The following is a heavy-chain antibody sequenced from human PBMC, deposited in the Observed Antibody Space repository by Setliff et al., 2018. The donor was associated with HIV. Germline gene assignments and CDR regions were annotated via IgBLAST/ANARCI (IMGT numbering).Heavy chain of an antibody. CDR3: ARASSDIPGVDSNYFDD. CDR2: IYTSGP. D-gene: IGHD2-2*01. CDR1: GDSLSSGRNY. V-gene: IGHV4-61*02. J-gene: IGHJ4*02. Sequence: KSSETLSLTCTVSGDSLSSGRNYWSWIRQPAGKGREWIGRIYTSGPRYNPSLENRVPISVDPSKSQFFLILSSVTAADTAVYYCARASSDIPGVDSNYFDDWGQGTLVTVSS.